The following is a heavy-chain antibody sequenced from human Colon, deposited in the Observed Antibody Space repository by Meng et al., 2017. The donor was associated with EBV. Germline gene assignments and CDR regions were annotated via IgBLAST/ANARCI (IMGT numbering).Heavy chain of an antibody. Sequence: QVQLQQWGVGLLKPSETLSLTCGVSGGSLSGYYWSWIRHFPGRTLEFIGDINHSGSANYNPSLRSRVTISVDTSKNQIFLNLHSVTAADTAVYHCARTFGYCSNNNCPRTLGYWGQGTLVTVSS. D-gene: IGHD2-2*03. J-gene: IGHJ4*02. V-gene: IGHV4-34*02. CDR2: INHSGSA. CDR1: GGSLSGYY. CDR3: ARTFGYCSNNNCPRTLGY.